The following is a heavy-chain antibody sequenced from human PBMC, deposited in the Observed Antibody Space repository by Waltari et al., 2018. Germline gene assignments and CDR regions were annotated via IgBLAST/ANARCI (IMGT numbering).Heavy chain of an antibody. V-gene: IGHV3-48*03. CDR1: GFTFSSYN. J-gene: IGHJ5*02. D-gene: IGHD4-17*01. CDR3: SRGHGANSPGPLGS. Sequence: DVHLVESGGALVKPGGSLRLSCAGSGFTFSSYNRAWVRQAPGKGLEWSSSIRSSGGYTDSPDSGKGRFTISRDNANNVLYLQMSSLRVEDTAVYFCSRGHGANSPGPLGSWGQGTLVTVSS. CDR2: IRSSGGYT.